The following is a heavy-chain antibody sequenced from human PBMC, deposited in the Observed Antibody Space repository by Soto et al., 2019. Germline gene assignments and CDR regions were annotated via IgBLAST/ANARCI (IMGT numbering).Heavy chain of an antibody. Sequence: EVQLVESGGGLVQPGGSLRLSCAASGFTLSTYDMHWVRQPPGKGLEWVSGIGAGGDTYSPDSVKGRFTISRENAKNSLYLQMNSLIAGDTAVYYCARSGGGLGWRHFDLWGRGTLVTVSS. CDR1: GFTLSTYD. V-gene: IGHV3-13*04. CDR2: IGAGGDT. D-gene: IGHD2-15*01. CDR3: ARSGGGLGWRHFDL. J-gene: IGHJ2*01.